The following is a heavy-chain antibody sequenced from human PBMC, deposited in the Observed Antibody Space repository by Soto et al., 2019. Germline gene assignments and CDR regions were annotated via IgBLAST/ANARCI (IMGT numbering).Heavy chain of an antibody. CDR1: GYTFTDYY. D-gene: IGHD6-19*01. CDR3: SRASAVAGGSSNSLPNDY. J-gene: IGHJ4*02. CDR2: INPTSGGT. Sequence: QVQLVQSGAEVKKPGASVKVSCKASGYTFTDYYMHWVRQAPGQGLEWMGWINPTSGGTSYAQNFQGRVTMTRDNSISTAYMELSRLSYDDTAVYYCSRASAVAGGSSNSLPNDYWGQGTLVTV. V-gene: IGHV1-2*02.